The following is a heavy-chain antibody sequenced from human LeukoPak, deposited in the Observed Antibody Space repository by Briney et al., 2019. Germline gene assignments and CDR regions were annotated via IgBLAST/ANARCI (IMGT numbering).Heavy chain of an antibody. CDR1: GFTFDDYG. D-gene: IGHD1-26*01. V-gene: IGHV3-20*04. J-gene: IGHJ3*02. CDR3: ARLGVGATRDAFDI. Sequence: PGGCLRLSCAASGFTFDDYGMSWVRQAPGKGLEWVSGINWNGGSTGYADSVKGRFTISRDNAKNSLYLQMNSLRAEDTALYYCARLGVGATRDAFDIWGQGTMVTVSA. CDR2: INWNGGST.